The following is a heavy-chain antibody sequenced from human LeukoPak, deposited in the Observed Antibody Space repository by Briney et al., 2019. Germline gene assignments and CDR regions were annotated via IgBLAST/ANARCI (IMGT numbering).Heavy chain of an antibody. V-gene: IGHV1-8*01. Sequence: ASVKVSCKASGYTFTSYDINWVRQATGQGLEWMGWMNPNSGNTGYAQKFQGGVTMTRNTSISTAYMELSSLRSEDTAVYYCARGCKYYDFWSGSYYYYMDVWGKGTTVTVSS. D-gene: IGHD3-3*01. CDR2: MNPNSGNT. CDR3: ARGCKYYDFWSGSYYYYMDV. CDR1: GYTFTSYD. J-gene: IGHJ6*03.